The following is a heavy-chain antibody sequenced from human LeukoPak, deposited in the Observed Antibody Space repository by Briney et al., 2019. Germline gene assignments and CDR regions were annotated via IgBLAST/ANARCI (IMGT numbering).Heavy chain of an antibody. CDR1: GGTFSSYA. J-gene: IGHJ4*02. V-gene: IGHV1-69*04. Sequence: GASVKVSCKASGGTFSSYAISWVRQAPGQGLEWMGRIIPILGIANYAQKFQGRVTITADKSTSTAYMELSSLRSEDTAVYYCVWSGYPIFDYWGQGTLVTVSS. CDR3: VWSGYPIFDY. D-gene: IGHD3-3*01. CDR2: IIPILGIA.